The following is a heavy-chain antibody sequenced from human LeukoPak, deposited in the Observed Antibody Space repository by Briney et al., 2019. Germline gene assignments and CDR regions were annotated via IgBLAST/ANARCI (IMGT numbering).Heavy chain of an antibody. V-gene: IGHV3-30-3*01. CDR1: GFTFSRYA. CDR3: ASHYDTSGYHYFDF. J-gene: IGHJ4*02. D-gene: IGHD3-22*01. Sequence: PGGSLRLSCAASGFTFSRYAMHRVRQAPGKGLEWVAVISYDGSNKYYADSVKGRFTISRDSSKNTLYLQMNSLRAEDTAVYYCASHYDTSGYHYFDFRGQGTLVTVSS. CDR2: ISYDGSNK.